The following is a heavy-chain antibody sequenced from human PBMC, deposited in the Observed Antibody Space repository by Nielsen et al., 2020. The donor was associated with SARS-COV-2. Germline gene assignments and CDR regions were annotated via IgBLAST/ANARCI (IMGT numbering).Heavy chain of an antibody. CDR2: IYYSGST. J-gene: IGHJ4*02. CDR3: ARADGSGSYNFDY. CDR1: GGSISSYY. D-gene: IGHD3-10*01. V-gene: IGHV4-59*01. Sequence: GSLRLSCTVSGGSISSYYWSWIRQPPGKGLEWIGYIYYSGSTNYNPSLKSRVTISVDTSKNQFSLKLSSVTAADTAVYYCARADGSGSYNFDYWGQGTLVTVSS.